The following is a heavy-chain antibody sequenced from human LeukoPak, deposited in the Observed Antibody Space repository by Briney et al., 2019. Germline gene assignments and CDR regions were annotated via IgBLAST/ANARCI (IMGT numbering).Heavy chain of an antibody. CDR2: ISSSGSTI. V-gene: IGHV3-48*03. J-gene: IGHJ3*02. Sequence: PGGSLRLSCAASGFTFSSYEMNWVRQAPGKGLEWVSYISSSGSTIYYADSVKGRFTISRDNSKNTLYLQMNSLRAEDTAVYYCAKDLIAVAGTGGAFDIWGQGTVVTVSS. CDR1: GFTFSSYE. D-gene: IGHD6-19*01. CDR3: AKDLIAVAGTGGAFDI.